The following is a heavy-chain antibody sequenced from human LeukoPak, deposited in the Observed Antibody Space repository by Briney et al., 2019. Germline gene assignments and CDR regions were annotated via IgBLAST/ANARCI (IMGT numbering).Heavy chain of an antibody. CDR1: GGSVSSSTYY. Sequence: SETLSLTCTVSGGSVSSSTYYWGWIRQPPGKGLEWIGSIYYGGSTYYNPSLNSRVTVSVDTSKNQFSLKLSSVSAADTAVYYCARRTYYGDLDYWGQGTLVTVSS. V-gene: IGHV4-39*01. D-gene: IGHD4-17*01. CDR3: ARRTYYGDLDY. J-gene: IGHJ4*02. CDR2: IYYGGST.